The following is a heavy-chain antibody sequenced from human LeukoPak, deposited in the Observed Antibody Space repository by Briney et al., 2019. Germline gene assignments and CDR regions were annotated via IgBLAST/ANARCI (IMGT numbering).Heavy chain of an antibody. CDR2: IYHSGST. J-gene: IGHJ4*02. D-gene: IGHD3-22*01. Sequence: KPSGTLSLTCAVSGGSISSSNWWNWVRQPPGKGLEWIGEIYHSGSTNYNPSLKSRVTISVDTSKNQFSLKLSSVTAADTAVYYCARDQKAYDSSGYYPDYWGQGTLVTVSS. CDR1: GGSISSSNW. V-gene: IGHV4-4*02. CDR3: ARDQKAYDSSGYYPDY.